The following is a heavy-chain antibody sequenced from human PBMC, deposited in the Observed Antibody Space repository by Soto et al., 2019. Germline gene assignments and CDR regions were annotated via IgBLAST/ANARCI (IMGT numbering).Heavy chain of an antibody. CDR2: ISGSGGST. CDR3: AKDWAIVGDYGTDY. CDR1: GFTFSSYA. J-gene: IGHJ4*02. Sequence: EVQLLESGGGLVQPGGSLRLSCAASGFTFSSYAMSWVRQAPGKGLEWVSAISGSGGSTYYADSVKGRFTISRDNSKNTLYLQTNSLRAEDTAVYYCAKDWAIVGDYGTDYWGQGTLVTVSS. V-gene: IGHV3-23*01. D-gene: IGHD4-17*01.